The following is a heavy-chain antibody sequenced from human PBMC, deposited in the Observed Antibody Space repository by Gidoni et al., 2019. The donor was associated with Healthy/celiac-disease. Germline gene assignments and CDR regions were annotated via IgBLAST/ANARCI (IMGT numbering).Heavy chain of an antibody. J-gene: IGHJ2*01. V-gene: IGHV1-69*01. D-gene: IGHD4-17*01. CDR1: AGTFRSYA. CDR3: ARAVDYGDYSWYFDL. CDR2: IIPIFGTA. Sequence: QAQRLQPGAEATKPGPSVMVSSKASAGTFRSYAISWVRQVPGQGLEWMGGIIPIFGTANYAQKFQGRVTITADESTSTAYMELSSLRSEDTAVYYCARAVDYGDYSWYFDLWGRGTLVTVSS.